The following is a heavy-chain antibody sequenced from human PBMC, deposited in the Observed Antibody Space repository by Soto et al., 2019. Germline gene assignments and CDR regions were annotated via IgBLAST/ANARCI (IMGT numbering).Heavy chain of an antibody. J-gene: IGHJ5*02. D-gene: IGHD2-2*01. CDR1: GGSFSGYY. Sequence: SETLSLTCAVYGGSFSGYYWSWIRQPPGKGLEWIGEINHSGSTNYNPSLKSRVTISVDTSKNQFSLKLSSVTAADTAVYYCARNSRRWYQLLFFSWFDPWGQGTLVTVSS. CDR3: ARNSRRWYQLLFFSWFDP. V-gene: IGHV4-34*01. CDR2: INHSGST.